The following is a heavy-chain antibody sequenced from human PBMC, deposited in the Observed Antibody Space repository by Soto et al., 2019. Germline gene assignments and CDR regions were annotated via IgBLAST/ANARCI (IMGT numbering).Heavy chain of an antibody. CDR3: AREPLAHSYFDL. V-gene: IGHV4-4*07. Sequence: SETLSLTCTVSGGSISGYYWSWIRQPAGKGLEWIGRMYNSERTNYNPSLKSRVTMSMDTSKNQFSLKLTSVTAADTAVYFCAREPLAHSYFDLWGQGTLVTVSS. CDR2: MYNSERT. J-gene: IGHJ4*02. CDR1: GGSISGYY.